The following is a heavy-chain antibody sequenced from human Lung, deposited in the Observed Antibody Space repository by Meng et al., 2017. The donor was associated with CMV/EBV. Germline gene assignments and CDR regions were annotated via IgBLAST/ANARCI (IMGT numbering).Heavy chain of an antibody. V-gene: IGHV1-2*02. CDR1: GYTFTAHY. Sequence: ASVXVSCKVSGYTFTAHYFHWVRQAPGQGLEWMGWIHPHRGDTNYAQQFQGRVTLTRDTSINTGYMELTRLTSDDTAVYYCARDNNWGPDYWGQGTRVTGSS. J-gene: IGHJ4*02. CDR3: ARDNNWGPDY. CDR2: IHPHRGDT. D-gene: IGHD7-27*01.